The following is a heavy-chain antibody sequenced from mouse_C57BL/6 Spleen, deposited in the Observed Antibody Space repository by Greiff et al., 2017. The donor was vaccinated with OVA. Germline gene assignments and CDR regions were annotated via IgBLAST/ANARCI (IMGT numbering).Heavy chain of an antibody. CDR1: GYAFSSSW. V-gene: IGHV1-82*01. CDR2: IYPGDGDT. Sequence: QVQLQQSGPELVKPGASVKISCKASGYAFSSSWMNWVKQRPGKGLEWIGRIYPGDGDTNYNGKFKGKATLTADKSSSTAYMQLSSLTSEDSAVYFCARIYYGRSYDWYFDVWGTGTTVTVSS. CDR3: ARIYYGRSYDWYFDV. D-gene: IGHD1-1*01. J-gene: IGHJ1*03.